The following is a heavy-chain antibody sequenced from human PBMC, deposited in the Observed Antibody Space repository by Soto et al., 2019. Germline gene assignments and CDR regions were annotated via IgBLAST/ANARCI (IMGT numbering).Heavy chain of an antibody. V-gene: IGHV3-23*01. CDR1: GFTFTKYA. CDR3: ARGFSYWLIPSFDY. Sequence: EVQLLESGGGLAQPGGSLRLSCSASGFTFTKYAMTWVRQAPGKGLEWVSGLTGSGGSTRYGDSVQGRFTISRDNSKNTLYLHMNSLRAEDTAMYYCARGFSYWLIPSFDYWGQGTLVTVSS. D-gene: IGHD3-10*01. J-gene: IGHJ4*02. CDR2: LTGSGGST.